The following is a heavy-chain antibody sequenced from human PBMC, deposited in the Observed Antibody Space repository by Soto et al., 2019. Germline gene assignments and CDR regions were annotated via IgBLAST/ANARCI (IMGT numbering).Heavy chain of an antibody. CDR1: GYTFTSYG. J-gene: IGHJ6*03. CDR2: MSAYNGNT. V-gene: IGHV1-18*01. Sequence: GASVKVSCKASGYTFTSYGISWVRQAPGQGLEWMGWMSAYNGNTGYAQKFQGRVTMTTNTSTSTAYMELSSLRSEDTAVYYCARGRADFYYYYMDVWGKGTTVTVS. D-gene: IGHD3-3*01. CDR3: ARGRADFYYYYMDV.